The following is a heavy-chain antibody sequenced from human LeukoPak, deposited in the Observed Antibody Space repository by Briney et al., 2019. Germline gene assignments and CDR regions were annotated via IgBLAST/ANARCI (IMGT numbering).Heavy chain of an antibody. CDR1: GFTFSSYA. CDR3: AKVGDCSSTSCYSALDYYYYYGMDV. V-gene: IGHV3-23*01. J-gene: IGHJ6*02. Sequence: GGSLRLSCAASGFTFSSYAMSWVRQAPGKGLEWVSAISGSGGSTYYADSVKGRFTISRDNSKNTLYLQMNSLRAEDTAVYYCAKVGDCSSTSCYSALDYYYYYGMDVWGQGTTVTVSS. CDR2: ISGSGGST. D-gene: IGHD2-2*01.